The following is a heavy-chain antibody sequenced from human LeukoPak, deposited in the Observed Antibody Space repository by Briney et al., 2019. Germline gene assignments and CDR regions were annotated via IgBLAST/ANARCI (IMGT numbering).Heavy chain of an antibody. D-gene: IGHD2-15*01. CDR2: ISGSGGNT. V-gene: IGHV3-23*01. CDR1: GFTFSSYA. Sequence: GGSLRLSCAASGFTFSSYAMNWIRQAPGKGLEWVSGISGSGGNTYNADSVKGRFTISRDNSKNTLYLQMNSLRAEDTAVYYCATEVAEGGPQDYWGQGTLVTVSS. J-gene: IGHJ4*02. CDR3: ATEVAEGGPQDY.